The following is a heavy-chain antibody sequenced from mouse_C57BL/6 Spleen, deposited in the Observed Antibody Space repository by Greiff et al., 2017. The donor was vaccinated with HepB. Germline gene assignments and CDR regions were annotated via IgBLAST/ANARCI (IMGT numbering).Heavy chain of an antibody. D-gene: IGHD3-2*02. J-gene: IGHJ2*01. V-gene: IGHV1-82*01. CDR3: ARHQAAQATSFDY. Sequence: VQLQQSGPELVKPGASVKISCKASGYAFSSSWMNWVKQRPGKGLEWIGRIYPGDGDTNYNGKFKGKATLNADKSSSTAYMQLSSLTSGDSAVYFCARHQAAQATSFDYWGQGTTLTVSS. CDR2: IYPGDGDT. CDR1: GYAFSSSW.